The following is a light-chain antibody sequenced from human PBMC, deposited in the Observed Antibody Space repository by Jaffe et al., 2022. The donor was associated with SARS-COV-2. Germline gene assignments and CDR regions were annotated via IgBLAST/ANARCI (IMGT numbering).Light chain of an antibody. CDR2: DVS. J-gene: IGLJ3*02. Sequence: QSALTQPASVSGSPGQSITISCTGTSSDIIGYDYVSWYQQHPGKVPKLIIYDVSHRPSGVSNRFSGSKSGNTASLTISGLQAEDEADYYCSSYTTSRSWVFGGGTKLTVL. V-gene: IGLV2-14*03. CDR1: SSDIIGYDY. CDR3: SSYTTSRSWV.